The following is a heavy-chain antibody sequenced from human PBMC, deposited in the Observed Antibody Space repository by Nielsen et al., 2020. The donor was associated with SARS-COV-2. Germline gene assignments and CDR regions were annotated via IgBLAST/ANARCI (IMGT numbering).Heavy chain of an antibody. CDR2: IYSGGSST. Sequence: GESLKISCAASGFTFSSYAMSWVRQAPGKGLEWVSVIYSGGSSTYYADSVKGRFTISRDNSKNTLYLQMNSLRAEDTAVYYCARDVLREKVQGMDVWGQGTTVTVSS. V-gene: IGHV3-23*03. CDR1: GFTFSSYA. J-gene: IGHJ6*02. CDR3: ARDVLREKVQGMDV. D-gene: IGHD3-16*01.